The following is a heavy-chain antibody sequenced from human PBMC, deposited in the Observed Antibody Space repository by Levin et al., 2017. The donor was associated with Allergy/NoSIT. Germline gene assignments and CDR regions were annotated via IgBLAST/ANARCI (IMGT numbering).Heavy chain of an antibody. CDR1: GFTFSNYG. CDR2: IWYDGSHK. V-gene: IGHV3-33*01. CDR3: ARDNSPYVWGSYRSNWFDP. J-gene: IGHJ5*02. Sequence: GESLKISCAASGFTFSNYGMHWVRQAPGKGLEWVAVIWYDGSHKYYAESVKGRFTISRDNSKNTLYLEMNNLRAEDTAVYYCARDNSPYVWGSYRSNWFDPWGQGTLVTVSS. D-gene: IGHD3-16*02.